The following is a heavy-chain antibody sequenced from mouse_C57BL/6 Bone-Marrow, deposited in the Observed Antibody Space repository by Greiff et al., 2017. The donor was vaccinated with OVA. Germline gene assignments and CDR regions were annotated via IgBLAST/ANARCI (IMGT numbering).Heavy chain of an antibody. CDR3: TACSLRPFAY. CDR2: IDPENGDT. CDR1: GFNIKDDY. V-gene: IGHV14-4*01. Sequence: EVQLQQSGAELVRPGASVKLSCTASGFNIKDDYMHWVKQRPEQGLEWIGWIDPENGDTEYASKFQGKATITADTSSNTAYLQLSSLTSEDTAVYYCTACSLRPFAYGGQGTLVTVSA. J-gene: IGHJ3*01. D-gene: IGHD1-2*01.